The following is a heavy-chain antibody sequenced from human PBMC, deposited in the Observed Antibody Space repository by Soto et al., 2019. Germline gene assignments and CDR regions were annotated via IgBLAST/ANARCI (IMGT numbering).Heavy chain of an antibody. D-gene: IGHD3-3*01. CDR3: ARDGTFWAKVGSLDI. J-gene: IGHJ3*02. V-gene: IGHV3-33*01. CDR1: GFTFRTYG. CDR2: CWYDGSNK. Sequence: QVQLVESGGGVVQPGRSLRLSCAASGFTFRTYGMHWVRQAPGKGLEWVAICWYDGSNKYYAESVKGRFTISRDNSKNTLYLQMNSLRAEDTAVDYCARDGTFWAKVGSLDIWGKGTMFTVSS.